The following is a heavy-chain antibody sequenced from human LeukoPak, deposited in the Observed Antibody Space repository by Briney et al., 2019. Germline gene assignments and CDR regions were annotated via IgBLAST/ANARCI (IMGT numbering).Heavy chain of an antibody. V-gene: IGHV4-39*01. Sequence: PSETLSLTCTVSGGSISSSSYYWGWIRQPPGKGLEWIGSIYYSGSTYYNPSLKSRVTISVDTSKNQFSLKLSSVTAADTAVYYCGRHPEPRLWFGEAGWFDPWGQGTLVTVSS. J-gene: IGHJ5*02. D-gene: IGHD3-10*01. CDR3: GRHPEPRLWFGEAGWFDP. CDR2: IYYSGST. CDR1: GGSISSSSYY.